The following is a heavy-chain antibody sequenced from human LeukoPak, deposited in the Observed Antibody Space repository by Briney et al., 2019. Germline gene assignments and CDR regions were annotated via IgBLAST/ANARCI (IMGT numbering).Heavy chain of an antibody. V-gene: IGHV4-59*01. D-gene: IGHD3-22*01. J-gene: IGHJ4*02. CDR2: IYYLGAT. Sequence: SETLSLTCTVSGGSISSDYWGWIRQPPGKGLEWIGYIYYLGATNYNPSLESRVAISTDTSKTQFSLKVTSVTAADTAVYYCAKEGSSGLFDSWGQGILVTVSS. CDR1: GGSISSDY. CDR3: AKEGSSGLFDS.